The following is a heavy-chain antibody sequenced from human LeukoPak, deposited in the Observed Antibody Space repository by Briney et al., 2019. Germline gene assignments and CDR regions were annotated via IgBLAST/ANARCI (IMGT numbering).Heavy chain of an antibody. CDR2: INHSGST. CDR3: AGTTVTRSGGDY. J-gene: IGHJ4*02. V-gene: IGHV4-34*01. CDR1: GGSFSGYY. Sequence: SETLSLTCAVYGGSFSGYYWSWIRQPPGKGLEWIGEINHSGSTNYNPSLKSRVTISVDTSKNQFSLKLSSVTAADTAVYYCAGTTVTRSGGDYWGQGTLVTVSS. D-gene: IGHD4-17*01.